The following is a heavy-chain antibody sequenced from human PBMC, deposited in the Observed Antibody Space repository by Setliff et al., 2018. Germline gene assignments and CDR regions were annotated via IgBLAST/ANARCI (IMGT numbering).Heavy chain of an antibody. Sequence: SVKVSCKASGDSFNNYAISWVRQAPGQGLEWMGGIIPMFGTTIYAQKFQGRVTMTEDTSTDTAYMELSSLRSEDTAVYYCATGGTGTIAAFDIWGQGTMVTVSS. D-gene: IGHD1-1*01. CDR1: GDSFNNYA. V-gene: IGHV1-69*06. CDR3: ATGGTGTIAAFDI. J-gene: IGHJ3*02. CDR2: IIPMFGTT.